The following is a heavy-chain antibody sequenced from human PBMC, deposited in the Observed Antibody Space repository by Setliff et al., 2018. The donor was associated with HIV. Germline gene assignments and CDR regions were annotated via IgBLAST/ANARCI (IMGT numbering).Heavy chain of an antibody. V-gene: IGHV4-4*08. J-gene: IGHJ4*02. Sequence: SETLSLTCTVSGGSISSYYWSWIRQSPGKGLEWIGYIYPIGSHDYPSGNTVYNPSFRSRVTLSLDTSKNQFSLKLTSVTAADAAVYYCTGDYNSGSHRFDYWGQGTPVTVS. CDR3: TGDYNSGSHRFDY. CDR1: GGSISSYY. CDR2: IYPIGSHDYPSGNT. D-gene: IGHD3-10*01.